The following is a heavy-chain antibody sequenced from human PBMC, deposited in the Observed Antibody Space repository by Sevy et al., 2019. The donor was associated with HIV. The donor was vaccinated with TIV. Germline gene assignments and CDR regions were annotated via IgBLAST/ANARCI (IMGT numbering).Heavy chain of an antibody. Sequence: SETLSLTCTVSGGSINSDHWNWIRQPPGKGLEWIGYVYYTGGTNYNPSLKNRVTISVDRTKNQFFLKLTSVTAADTAVYYCARRNDFAIWGQGTMVTVSS. V-gene: IGHV4-59*08. CDR2: VYYTGGT. CDR3: ARRNDFAI. CDR1: GGSINSDH. J-gene: IGHJ3*02.